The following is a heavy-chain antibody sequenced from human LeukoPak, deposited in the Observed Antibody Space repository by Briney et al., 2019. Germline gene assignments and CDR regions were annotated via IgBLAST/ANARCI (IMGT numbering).Heavy chain of an antibody. J-gene: IGHJ4*02. CDR1: GFTFSSYE. CDR3: ARDRDYGDYVFDFDY. D-gene: IGHD4-17*01. V-gene: IGHV3-48*03. CDR2: ISSSGSTI. Sequence: PGGSLRLSCAASGFTFSSYEMNWVRQAPGKGLEWVSYISSSGSTIYYADSVKGRFTISRDNAKNSLYLQMNSLRAEDTAVYYCARDRDYGDYVFDFDYWGQGTLVTVSS.